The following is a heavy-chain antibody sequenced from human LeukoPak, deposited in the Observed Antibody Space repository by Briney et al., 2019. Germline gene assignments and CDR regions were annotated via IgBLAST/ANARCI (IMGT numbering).Heavy chain of an antibody. V-gene: IGHV1-8*01. CDR1: GYTFTSYD. D-gene: IGHD5-12*01. CDR3: ARNGGYDFKYYYYYYMDV. Sequence: ASVKVSCKASGYTFTSYDINWLRQATGQGLEWMGWMNPNSGNTGYAQKFQGRVTMTRNTSISTAYMELSSLRSEDTAVYYCARNGGYDFKYYYYYYMDVWGKGTTVTVSS. CDR2: MNPNSGNT. J-gene: IGHJ6*03.